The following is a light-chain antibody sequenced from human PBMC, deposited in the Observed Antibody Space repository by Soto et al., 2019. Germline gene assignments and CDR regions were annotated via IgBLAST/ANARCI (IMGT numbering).Light chain of an antibody. CDR2: DVT. CDR1: SSDVGGYNY. J-gene: IGLJ1*01. V-gene: IGLV2-14*03. Sequence: LTIPASVFGVAGHSIVITSTGTSSDVGGYNYVSWYQQHPGKAPKLMIYDVTTRPSGVSNRFSGSKSGNTAALTISGLQAEAEAEYYCSSYASDTTGVFGTGTKVTV. CDR3: SSYASDTTGV.